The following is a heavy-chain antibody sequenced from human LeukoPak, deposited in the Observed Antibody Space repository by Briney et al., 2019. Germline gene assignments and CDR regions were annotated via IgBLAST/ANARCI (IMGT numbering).Heavy chain of an antibody. D-gene: IGHD4-11*01. CDR1: GYSISSGYY. V-gene: IGHV4-38-2*02. J-gene: IGHJ4*02. Sequence: SETLSLTCTVSGYSISSGYYWGWIRQPPGQGLEWIGSIYHSGSTYYNPSLKSRVTISVDTSKDQFSLKLSSVTAADTAVYYCARDLSTVLYYFDYWGQGTLVTVSS. CDR3: ARDLSTVLYYFDY. CDR2: IYHSGST.